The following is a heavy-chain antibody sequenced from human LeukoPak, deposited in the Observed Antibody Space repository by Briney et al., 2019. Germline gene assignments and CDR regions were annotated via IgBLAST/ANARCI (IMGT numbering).Heavy chain of an antibody. Sequence: GGSLRLSCAASGFTFSSYGMHWVRRAPGKGLEWVAVISNDESKKYYADSVKGRFTISRDNSKNTLFLQVSSLRAEDTAVYYCAKDRYSYAFEYFESWGQGTLVTVSS. V-gene: IGHV3-30*18. CDR1: GFTFSSYG. CDR3: AKDRYSYAFEYFES. J-gene: IGHJ4*02. D-gene: IGHD3-16*01. CDR2: ISNDESKK.